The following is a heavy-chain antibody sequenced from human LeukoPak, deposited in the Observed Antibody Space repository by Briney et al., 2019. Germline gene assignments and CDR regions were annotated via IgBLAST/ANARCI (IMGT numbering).Heavy chain of an antibody. Sequence: PSETLSLTCTVSGGSISSYYWSWIRQPPGKGLELIGYIYYSGSTNYNPSLKSRVTISVDMSKNQFSLKLSSVTAADTAVYYCARGHGYCSGGSCYPNYWGQGTLVTVSS. CDR3: ARGHGYCSGGSCYPNY. CDR1: GGSISSYY. J-gene: IGHJ4*02. D-gene: IGHD2-15*01. V-gene: IGHV4-59*01. CDR2: IYYSGST.